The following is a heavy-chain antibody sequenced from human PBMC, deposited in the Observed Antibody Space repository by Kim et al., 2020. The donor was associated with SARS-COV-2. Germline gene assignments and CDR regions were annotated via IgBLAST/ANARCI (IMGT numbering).Heavy chain of an antibody. D-gene: IGHD3-22*01. CDR3: AGDASGYYRVFDY. Sequence: ASVKVSCKASGYTFTSYGISWVRQAPGQGLEWMGWISAYNCNTNYAQKLQGRVTMTTDTSTSTAYVELRSLRSDDTAVYYCAGDASGYYRVFDYWGQGTLVTVST. CDR2: ISAYNCNT. CDR1: GYTFTSYG. J-gene: IGHJ4*02. V-gene: IGHV1-18*01.